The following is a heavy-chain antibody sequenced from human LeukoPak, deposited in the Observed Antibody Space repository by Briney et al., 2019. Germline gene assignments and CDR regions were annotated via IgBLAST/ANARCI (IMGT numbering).Heavy chain of an antibody. V-gene: IGHV4-59*08. D-gene: IGHD3-9*01. CDR1: GGSISSYY. CDR3: ARQPYDILTGYYYDAFDI. CDR2: IYYSGST. Sequence: SETLSLTCTVSGGSISSYYWSWIRQPPGKGPEWIGYIYYSGSTNYNPSLKSRVTISVDTSKNQFSLKLSSVTAADTAVYYCARQPYDILTGYYYDAFDIWGQGTMVTVSS. J-gene: IGHJ3*02.